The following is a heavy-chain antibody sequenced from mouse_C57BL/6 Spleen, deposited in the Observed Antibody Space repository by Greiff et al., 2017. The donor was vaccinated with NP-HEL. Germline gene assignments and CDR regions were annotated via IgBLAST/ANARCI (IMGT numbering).Heavy chain of an antibody. J-gene: IGHJ4*01. D-gene: IGHD2-5*01. CDR2: IHPNSGST. V-gene: IGHV1-64*01. Sequence: QVQLQQPGAELVKPGASVKLSCKASGYTFTSYWMHWVKQRPGQGLEWIGMIHPNSGSTNYNEKFKSKATLTVDKSSSTAYMQLSSLTSEDSAVYYCARGSYSNYVDYAMDYWGQGTSVTVSS. CDR3: ARGSYSNYVDYAMDY. CDR1: GYTFTSYW.